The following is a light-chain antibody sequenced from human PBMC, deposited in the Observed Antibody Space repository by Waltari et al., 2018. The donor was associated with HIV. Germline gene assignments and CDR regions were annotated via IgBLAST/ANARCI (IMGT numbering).Light chain of an antibody. CDR2: EVN. CDR1: ISHVGIYDY. J-gene: IGLJ1*01. CDR3: CSYAGGNNFV. V-gene: IGLV2-8*01. Sequence: SALTQPPSASGSPGQSVTISCTGTISHVGIYDYVSWYQLHPGQAPKLIIFEVNKRPSGVPDRFFGSKSGSAASLTVSGLQAEDEADYYCCSYAGGNNFVFGTGTKVTVL.